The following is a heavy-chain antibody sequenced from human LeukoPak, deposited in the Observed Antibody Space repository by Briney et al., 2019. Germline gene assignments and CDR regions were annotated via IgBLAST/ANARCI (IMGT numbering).Heavy chain of an antibody. CDR1: GGSTSSYY. Sequence: SETLSLTCTVSGGSTSSYYWSWIRQPAGKGLEWIGRIYTSGSTNYNPSLKSRVTMSVDTSKNQFSLKLSSVTAADTAVYYCAREQQLFYYYYYGMDVWGQGTTVTVSS. V-gene: IGHV4-4*07. CDR2: IYTSGST. CDR3: AREQQLFYYYYYGMDV. J-gene: IGHJ6*02. D-gene: IGHD5-18*01.